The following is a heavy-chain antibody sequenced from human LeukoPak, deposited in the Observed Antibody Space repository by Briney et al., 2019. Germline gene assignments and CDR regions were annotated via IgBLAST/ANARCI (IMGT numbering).Heavy chain of an antibody. D-gene: IGHD1-26*01. CDR3: ARGRKWEPANEYYFDY. Sequence: SETLSLTCAVNGGSFSGYYWSWIRQPPGKGLEWIGEINHSGSTNYNPSLKSRVTISVDTSKNQFSLKLSSVTAADTAVYYCARGRKWEPANEYYFDYWGQGTLVTVSS. CDR1: GGSFSGYY. J-gene: IGHJ4*02. V-gene: IGHV4-34*01. CDR2: INHSGST.